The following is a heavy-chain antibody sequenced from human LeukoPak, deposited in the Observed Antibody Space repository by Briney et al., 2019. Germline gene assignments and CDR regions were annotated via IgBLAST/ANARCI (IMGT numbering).Heavy chain of an antibody. CDR2: ISSSSSYT. J-gene: IGHJ4*02. D-gene: IGHD6-13*01. CDR1: GIPFSDYY. Sequence: GGSLRLSCVVSGIPFSDYYMNWIRQAPGKGLEWISYISSSSSYTDYADSVKGRFTISRDNAKSALYLQMNSLRLEGTAVYYCAAGTAADFWGQGTLVTVSS. V-gene: IGHV3-11*03. CDR3: AAGTAADF.